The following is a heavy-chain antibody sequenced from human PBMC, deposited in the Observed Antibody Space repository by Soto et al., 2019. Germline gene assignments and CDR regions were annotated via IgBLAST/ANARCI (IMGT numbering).Heavy chain of an antibody. CDR2: ISGSGDST. CDR1: GFTFSVYA. Sequence: EVRLLESGGGLVQPGGSLRLSCAASGFTFSVYAMSWVRQAPGKGLEWVSGISGSGDSTHYADSVKGRFTVSRDNSKSMLYLQTNSLRAEDTAIYSCATALYGGFTYWGQGTLVTVSS. CDR3: ATALYGGFTY. D-gene: IGHD3-10*01. J-gene: IGHJ4*02. V-gene: IGHV3-23*01.